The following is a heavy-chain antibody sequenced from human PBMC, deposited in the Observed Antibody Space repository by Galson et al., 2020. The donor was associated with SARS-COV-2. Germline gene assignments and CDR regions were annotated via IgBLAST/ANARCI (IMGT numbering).Heavy chain of an antibody. CDR2: INSDGSST. CDR1: GFTFSSYW. D-gene: IGHD3-22*01. Sequence: GRPLKISCAASGFTFSSYWMHWVRQAPGKGLVWVSRINSDGSSTSYADSVKGRFTISRDNAKNTLYLQMNSLRAEDTAVYYCARVYYYDSSGYPDYWGQGTLVTVSS. CDR3: ARVYYYDSSGYPDY. J-gene: IGHJ4*02. V-gene: IGHV3-74*01.